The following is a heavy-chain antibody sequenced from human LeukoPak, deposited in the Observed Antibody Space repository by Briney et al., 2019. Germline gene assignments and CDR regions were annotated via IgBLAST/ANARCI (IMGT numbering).Heavy chain of an antibody. CDR3: AKAGRIMWGPYYFDY. CDR1: GFTFSSYA. J-gene: IGHJ4*02. D-gene: IGHD3-16*01. CDR2: ISGSGGST. Sequence: GGPLRLSCAASGFTFSSYAMSWVRQAPGKGLEWVSAISGSGGSTYYADSVKGRFTISRDNSKNTLYLQMNSLRAEDTAVYYCAKAGRIMWGPYYFDYWGQGTLVTVSS. V-gene: IGHV3-23*01.